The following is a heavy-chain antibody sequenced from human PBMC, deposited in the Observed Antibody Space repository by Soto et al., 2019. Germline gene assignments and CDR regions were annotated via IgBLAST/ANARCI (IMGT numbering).Heavy chain of an antibody. V-gene: IGHV3-48*02. CDR2: ITPTGTTM. J-gene: IGHJ5*01. CDR1: GFIFSDHS. Sequence: EVQLVESGGGLVQPGGSLRLSCAASGFIFSDHSMNWVRQAPGKGLEWVSYITPTGTTMYADSVKGRFAIYRDNAKSSLYLQMTSLRDEDTAVYYCARDASISSVRFWFDSWGQGTLVTVSS. CDR3: ARDASISSVRFWFDS. D-gene: IGHD2-2*01.